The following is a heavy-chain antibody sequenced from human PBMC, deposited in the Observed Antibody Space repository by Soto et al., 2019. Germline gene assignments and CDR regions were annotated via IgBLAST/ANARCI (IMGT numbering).Heavy chain of an antibody. CDR3: VQTTGWPGFDF. CDR2: IYGGGTT. CDR1: GFAVSSKY. D-gene: IGHD6-19*01. V-gene: IGHV3-53*01. J-gene: IGHJ4*02. Sequence: EVQLVESGGGLIQPGGSLRLSCAASGFAVSSKYMTWVRQAPGKGLEWVSVIYGGGTTYYADSVKGRFTISRDTSTNTLFLQMNSLRAEDTAVYDCVQTTGWPGFDFWGQGTLVTVSS.